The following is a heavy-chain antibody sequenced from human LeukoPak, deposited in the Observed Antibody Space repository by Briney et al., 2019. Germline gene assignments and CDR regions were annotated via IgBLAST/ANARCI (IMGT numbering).Heavy chain of an antibody. J-gene: IGHJ4*02. Sequence: GGSLRLSCAASGFAFSNFAMSWVRQAPGKGLEWVSVIYSGGSTYYADSVKGRFTISRDISKSTVYLQMNSLRAEDTAVYYCARVGLGIDDYWGQETLVTVSS. CDR2: IYSGGST. CDR3: ARVGLGIDDY. D-gene: IGHD7-27*01. V-gene: IGHV3-66*01. CDR1: GFAFSNFA.